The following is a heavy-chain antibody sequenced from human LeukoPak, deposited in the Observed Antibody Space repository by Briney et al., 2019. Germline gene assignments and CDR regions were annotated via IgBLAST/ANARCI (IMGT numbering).Heavy chain of an antibody. CDR3: VKDPRDTYGTNWFVS. J-gene: IGHJ5*01. V-gene: IGHV3-23*01. CDR2: ISGTGGAT. CDR1: GFSFGNYA. D-gene: IGHD2-21*01. Sequence: GGSLRLSCVASGFSFGNYAMSWVRQAPGKGLQWVSQISGTGGATWYAGFARDRFTISRDNSKKTLYLQMSGLRVEDTAMYYCVKDPRDTYGTNWFVSWGQGT.